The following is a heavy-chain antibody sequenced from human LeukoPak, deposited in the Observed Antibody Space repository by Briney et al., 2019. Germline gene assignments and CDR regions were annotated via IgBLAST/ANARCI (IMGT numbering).Heavy chain of an antibody. V-gene: IGHV4-34*01. CDR2: INHTGST. Sequence: PETRSLTCAVDGGSFSGYYWSWIRQPPGEGREWIGEINHTGSTTYNRSLKGRVTRSVDTSKNQFSLKLSSVTAADTAVYYCARGLGDYYYDSSGYYSDYWGQATLVTVSS. CDR3: ARGLGDYYYDSSGYYSDY. J-gene: IGHJ4*02. D-gene: IGHD3-22*01. CDR1: GGSFSGYY.